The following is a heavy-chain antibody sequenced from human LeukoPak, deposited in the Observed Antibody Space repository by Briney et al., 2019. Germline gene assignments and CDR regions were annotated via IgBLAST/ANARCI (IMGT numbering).Heavy chain of an antibody. CDR1: GGSISSYY. Sequence: SETLSLTCTVSGGSISSYYWSWIRQPPGKVLEWIGYIYYSGSTKYSPFLKSRVTISVDTSNNQFSLKLNAVTAADTAVYYCARVANSGLDYWGQGTLVTVPS. CDR2: IYYSGST. V-gene: IGHV4-59*01. J-gene: IGHJ4*02. D-gene: IGHD1-1*01. CDR3: ARVANSGLDY.